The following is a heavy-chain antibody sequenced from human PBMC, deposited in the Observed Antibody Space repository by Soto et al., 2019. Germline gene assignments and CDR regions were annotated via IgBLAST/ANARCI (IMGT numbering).Heavy chain of an antibody. CDR2: IYPGDSDT. CDR1: GYSFTSYW. CDR3: ARQRTYSGYDSGDYYYGMDV. J-gene: IGHJ6*02. Sequence: GESLKISCKGSGYSFTSYWIGWVRQMPGKGLEWMGIIYPGDSDTRYSPSFQGQVTISADKSISTAYLQWSSLKASDTAMYYCARQRTYSGYDSGDYYYGMDVWGQGTTVTVSS. V-gene: IGHV5-51*01. D-gene: IGHD5-12*01.